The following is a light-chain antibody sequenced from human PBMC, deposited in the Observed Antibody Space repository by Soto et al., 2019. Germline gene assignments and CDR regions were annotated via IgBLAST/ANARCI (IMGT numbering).Light chain of an antibody. Sequence: QPASVSGSPGQSITISCTGTSSDIGGYNYVSWYQQLPGKAPQVMIYDVSNRPSGVSNRFSGSKSGNTASLTISGLQAEDEADYHCSSYTSSSTLVFGGGTKLTVL. J-gene: IGLJ2*01. CDR3: SSYTSSSTLV. CDR1: SSDIGGYNY. CDR2: DVS. V-gene: IGLV2-14*03.